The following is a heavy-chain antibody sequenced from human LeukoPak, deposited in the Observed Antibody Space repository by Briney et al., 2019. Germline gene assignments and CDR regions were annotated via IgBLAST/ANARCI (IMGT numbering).Heavy chain of an antibody. CDR1: GYTFTGYY. V-gene: IGHV1-2*02. CDR2: INPNSGGT. CDR3: ARDLLDIVVVGP. D-gene: IGHD2-2*03. Sequence: ASVKVSCKASGYTFTGYYMHWVRQAPGQGLEWMGWINPNSGGTNYAQKFQGRVTMTRDTSISTAYMELSRLRSDDTAAYYCARDLLDIVVVGPWGQGTLVTVSS. J-gene: IGHJ5*02.